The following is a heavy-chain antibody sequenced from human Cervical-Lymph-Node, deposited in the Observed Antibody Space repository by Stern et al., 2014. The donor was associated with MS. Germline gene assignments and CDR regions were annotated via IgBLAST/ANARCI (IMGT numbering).Heavy chain of an antibody. Sequence: EVPLVESGGGLVPPGGSLRLSCAASGFIFDNYAMTWVRQAPGKRLECVSSISGSGAKAYHADSVTGRFSISRDNSKNTLYLQMSSLRVEDTAVYYCAKDCNPHSGYEYCNWGQGTLVTVSS. J-gene: IGHJ4*02. D-gene: IGHD5-12*01. CDR3: AKDCNPHSGYEYCN. CDR1: GFIFDNYA. CDR2: ISGSGAKA. V-gene: IGHV3-23*04.